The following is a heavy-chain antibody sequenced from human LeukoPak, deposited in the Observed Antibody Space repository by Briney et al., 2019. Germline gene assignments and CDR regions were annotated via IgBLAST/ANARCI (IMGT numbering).Heavy chain of an antibody. CDR1: GFTFDDYG. Sequence: GGSLRLSCAASGFTFDDYGMSWVRKAPGKGLEWVSGINWNGGSTGYADSVKGRFTISRDNAKNTLYLQMNSLRAEDTAVYYCARVPGGNSYYYYMDVWGKGTTDTVSS. D-gene: IGHD2-15*01. J-gene: IGHJ6*03. CDR3: ARVPGGNSYYYYMDV. CDR2: INWNGGST. V-gene: IGHV3-20*04.